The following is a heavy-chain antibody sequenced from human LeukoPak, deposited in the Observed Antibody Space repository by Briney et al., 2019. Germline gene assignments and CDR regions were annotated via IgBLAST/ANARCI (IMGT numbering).Heavy chain of an antibody. CDR1: GGSVSSGSYY. D-gene: IGHD1-14*01. CDR2: MYSSGGT. Sequence: PSETLSLTCTVSGGSVSSGSYYWNWIRQPPGKGLEWIGYMYSSGGTKYNPSLKSRVTISVDTSKNQFSLKLSSVTAADTAVYYCAGPEPHRPLDYWGQGTLVTVSS. CDR3: AGPEPHRPLDY. J-gene: IGHJ4*02. V-gene: IGHV4-61*01.